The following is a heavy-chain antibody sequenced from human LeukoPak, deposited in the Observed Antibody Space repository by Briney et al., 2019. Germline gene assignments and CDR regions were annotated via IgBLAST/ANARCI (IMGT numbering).Heavy chain of an antibody. CDR3: AKEKGYCSGGSCYGGTFDY. D-gene: IGHD2-15*01. CDR2: INHSGST. CDR1: GGSFSGYY. V-gene: IGHV4-34*01. J-gene: IGHJ4*02. Sequence: SETLSLTCAVYGGSFSGYYWSWIRQPPGKGLEWIGEINHSGSTNYNPSLKSRVTTSVDTSKNQFSLRLSSVTAADTAVYYCAKEKGYCSGGSCYGGTFDYWGQGTLVTVSS.